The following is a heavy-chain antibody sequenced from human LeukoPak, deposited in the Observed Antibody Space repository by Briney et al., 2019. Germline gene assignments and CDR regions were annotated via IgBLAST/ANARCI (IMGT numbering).Heavy chain of an antibody. CDR2: ISADGSSA. Sequence: GGSLRLSCAASGFGFDDYAMHWLRQAPGKGPEWVSLISADGSSAHYADSVEGRFTISRDNSKNSLYLQMSSLRSEGSALYYCAKEALNSLGYDRGGFDIWGQGTMVAVSS. CDR1: GFGFDDYA. CDR3: AKEALNSLGYDRGGFDI. D-gene: IGHD2-2*01. V-gene: IGHV3-43*02. J-gene: IGHJ3*02.